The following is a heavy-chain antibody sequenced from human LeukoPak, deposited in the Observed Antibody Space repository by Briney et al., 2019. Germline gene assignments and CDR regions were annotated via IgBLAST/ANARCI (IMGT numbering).Heavy chain of an antibody. Sequence: ASVKVSCKASGYTFTSYAMHWVRQAPGQRLEWMGWINAGNGSTKYSQKFQGRVTITRDTSASTAYMELSSLRSEDTAVYYCARAPYSSSGEGTNYYYYYGMDVWGQGTTVTVSS. CDR1: GYTFTSYA. CDR2: INAGNGST. CDR3: ARAPYSSSGEGTNYYYYYGMDV. V-gene: IGHV1-3*01. J-gene: IGHJ6*02. D-gene: IGHD6-13*01.